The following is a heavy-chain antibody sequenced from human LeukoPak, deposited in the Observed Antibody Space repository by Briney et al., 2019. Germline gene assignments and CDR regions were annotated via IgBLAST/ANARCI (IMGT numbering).Heavy chain of an antibody. CDR3: ATQIAAQNYFDY. Sequence: SETLSLTCAVSGYSISSGYYWGWIRQPPGKGLEWIGSIYHIGSTYYNPSLKSRVTISVDTSKNQFSLKLSSVTAADTAVYYCATQIAAQNYFDYWGQGTLVTVSS. V-gene: IGHV4-38-2*01. CDR2: IYHIGST. J-gene: IGHJ4*02. CDR1: GYSISSGYY. D-gene: IGHD6-13*01.